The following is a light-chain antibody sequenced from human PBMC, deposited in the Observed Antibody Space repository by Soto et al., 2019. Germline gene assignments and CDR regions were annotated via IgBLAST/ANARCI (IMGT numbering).Light chain of an antibody. CDR3: CSYAGSYTYV. V-gene: IGLV1-44*01. J-gene: IGLJ1*01. Sequence: QSVLTQPPSASGTPGQRVTISCSGSSSNIESNTVYWYQQLPGMAPRLLIHTNDRRPSGVPDRFSGSKSGTSASLAISGLQSEDEADYYCCSYAGSYTYVFGSGTKVTVL. CDR2: TND. CDR1: SSNIESNT.